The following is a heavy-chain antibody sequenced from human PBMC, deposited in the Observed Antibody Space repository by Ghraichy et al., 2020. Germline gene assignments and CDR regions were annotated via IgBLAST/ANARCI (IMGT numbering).Heavy chain of an antibody. CDR3: ARAYQRYYYDSSGYYYAQVLWFDP. CDR1: GFTFSSYW. J-gene: IGHJ5*02. D-gene: IGHD3-22*01. CDR2: INSDGSST. V-gene: IGHV3-74*01. Sequence: GGSLRLSCAASGFTFSSYWMHWVRQAPGKGLVWVSRINSDGSSTSYADSVKGRFTISRDNAKNTLYLQMNSLRAEDTAVYYCARAYQRYYYDSSGYYYAQVLWFDPWGQGTLVTVSS.